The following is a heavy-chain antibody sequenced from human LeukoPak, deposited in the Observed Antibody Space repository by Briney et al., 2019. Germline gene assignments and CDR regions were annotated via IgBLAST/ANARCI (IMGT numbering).Heavy chain of an antibody. CDR1: GGSISSYY. V-gene: IGHV4-4*07. CDR2: IYTSGST. Sequence: KPSETLSLTCTVSGGSISSYYWSWIRQPAGKGLEWIGRIYTSGSTNYNPSLKSRVTMSVDTSKNQSSLKLSSVTAADTAVYYCARDSLDYGDGYYYYMDVWGKGTTVTVSS. CDR3: ARDSLDYGDGYYYYMDV. D-gene: IGHD4-17*01. J-gene: IGHJ6*03.